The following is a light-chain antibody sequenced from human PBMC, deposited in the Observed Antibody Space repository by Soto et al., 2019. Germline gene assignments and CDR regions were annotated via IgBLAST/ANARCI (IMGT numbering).Light chain of an antibody. CDR2: GAS. Sequence: ETVMTQSPATLSVSLGERATLSWRASQSVNTNLAWYQQKPGQAPRLLIYGASIRATGVPARFSGSGSGTDFTLTISSLQPEDFAIYFCQQYKNWPPVTFGGGTKVEIK. CDR3: QQYKNWPPVT. CDR1: QSVNTN. J-gene: IGKJ4*01. V-gene: IGKV3-15*01.